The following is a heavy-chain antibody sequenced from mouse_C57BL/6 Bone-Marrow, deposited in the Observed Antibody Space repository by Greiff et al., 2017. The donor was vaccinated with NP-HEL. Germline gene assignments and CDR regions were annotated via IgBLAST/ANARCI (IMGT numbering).Heavy chain of an antibody. V-gene: IGHV14-4*01. J-gene: IGHJ2*01. CDR3: TTKLRPDY. CDR1: GFNIKDDY. Sequence: EVKLMESGAELVRPGASVKLSCTASGFNIKDDYMHWVKQRPEQGLEWIGWIDPENGDTEYASKFQGKATITADTSSNTAYLQLSSLTSEDTAVYYCTTKLRPDYWGQGTTLTGSS. CDR2: IDPENGDT. D-gene: IGHD3-2*02.